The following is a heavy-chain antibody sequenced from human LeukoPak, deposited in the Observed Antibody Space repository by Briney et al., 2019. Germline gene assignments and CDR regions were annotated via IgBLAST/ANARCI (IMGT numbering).Heavy chain of an antibody. CDR3: ARASPSSPLQH. J-gene: IGHJ1*01. CDR2: INHSGST. V-gene: IGHV4-34*01. CDR1: GGSFSGYY. Sequence: SGTLSLTGAVYGGSFSGYYWSWIRQPPGRGLEWIGEINHSGSTNYNPSPKSRVTISVDTSKNQFSLKLSSVTAADTAVYYCARASPSSPLQHWGQGTLVTVSS.